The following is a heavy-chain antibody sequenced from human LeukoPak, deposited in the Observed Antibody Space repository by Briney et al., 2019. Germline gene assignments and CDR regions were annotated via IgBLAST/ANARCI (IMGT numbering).Heavy chain of an antibody. V-gene: IGHV3-73*01. J-gene: IGHJ5*02. Sequence: GGTLTLSCAASGFTFSDSAIHWVRQASGKGLEWVGRIRGKGFSDPPAYAASVKDSFTISRDYSESTAYLQMNSLKAEDTAVYYCTVPQSGGNWFYPCGPGTQVTVSS. CDR1: GFTFSDSA. D-gene: IGHD3-16*01. CDR3: TVPQSGGNWFYP. CDR2: IRGKGFSDPP.